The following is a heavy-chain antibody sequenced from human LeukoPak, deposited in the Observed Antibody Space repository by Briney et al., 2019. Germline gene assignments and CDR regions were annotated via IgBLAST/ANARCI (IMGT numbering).Heavy chain of an antibody. J-gene: IGHJ4*02. Sequence: PSGTLSLTCAVSGDSINNGKWWSWVRQPPGKGLEWIGEIFHSGSTNYNPSLKSRLTMSVDKSNNQFSLTLTSVTAADTAVYYCARLILEWPPPHFDYWGQGTLVTVSS. V-gene: IGHV4-4*02. CDR3: ARLILEWPPPHFDY. CDR2: IFHSGST. D-gene: IGHD3-3*01. CDR1: GDSINNGKW.